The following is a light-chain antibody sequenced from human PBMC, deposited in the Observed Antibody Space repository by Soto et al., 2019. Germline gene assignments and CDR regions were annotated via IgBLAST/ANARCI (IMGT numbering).Light chain of an antibody. CDR2: WAS. Sequence: DIVMTQSPESLAVSLGERATINCKSSQSVLFRSTNKNYLSWYQQKPGQPPKLLISWASTRDSGVPERFSGSGSGTDFTLTISSLQAEDVAVYYCQQSYRIPWTFGQGTKVELK. V-gene: IGKV4-1*01. CDR3: QQSYRIPWT. J-gene: IGKJ1*01. CDR1: QSVLFRSTNKNY.